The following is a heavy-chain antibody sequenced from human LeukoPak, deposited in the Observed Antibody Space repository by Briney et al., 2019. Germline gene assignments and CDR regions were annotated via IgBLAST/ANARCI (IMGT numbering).Heavy chain of an antibody. CDR2: ISGSGGST. J-gene: IGHJ4*02. CDR3: AKGARYCSGGSCFDEYYFDY. CDR1: GFTFSNYA. Sequence: GGSLRLSCAASGFTFSNYAMSWVRQAPGKGLEWVSGISGSGGSTYYADSVKGRFTISRDNSKNTLYLQMNSLRAEDTAVYFCAKGARYCSGGSCFDEYYFDYWGQGTLVTVS. D-gene: IGHD2-15*01. V-gene: IGHV3-23*01.